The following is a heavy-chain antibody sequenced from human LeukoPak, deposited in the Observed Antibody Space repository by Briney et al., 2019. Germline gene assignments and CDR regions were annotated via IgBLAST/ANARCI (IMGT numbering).Heavy chain of an antibody. D-gene: IGHD6-13*01. Sequence: GGSLRLSCAASGFTFSSYATHWVRQAPGKGLEWVAVISYDGSNKYYADSVKGRFTISRDNSKNTLYLQMNSLRAEDTAVYYCARDAEVYSSSWFGYFQHWGQGTLVTVSS. CDR2: ISYDGSNK. CDR3: ARDAEVYSSSWFGYFQH. J-gene: IGHJ1*01. V-gene: IGHV3-30-3*01. CDR1: GFTFSSYA.